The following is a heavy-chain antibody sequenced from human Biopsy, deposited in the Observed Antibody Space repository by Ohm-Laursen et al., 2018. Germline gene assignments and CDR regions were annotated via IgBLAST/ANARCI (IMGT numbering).Heavy chain of an antibody. V-gene: IGHV1-69*06. CDR1: GYTFNTYD. CDR2: NIPILGTG. D-gene: IGHD3-9*01. Sequence: SSVKVSCKASGYTFNTYDINWVRQAPGQGLEWLGGNIPILGTGNYAQKFQDRVTVAADTSTSTATMELRSLRSDDTAVYYCATKLTGYFHHWGQGTLVTVSS. CDR3: ATKLTGYFHH. J-gene: IGHJ1*01.